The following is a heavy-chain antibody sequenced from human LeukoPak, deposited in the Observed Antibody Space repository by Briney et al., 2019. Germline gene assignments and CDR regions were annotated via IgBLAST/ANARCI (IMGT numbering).Heavy chain of an antibody. V-gene: IGHV1-2*02. CDR2: INPYSGDT. CDR3: ARASYESSLRIDDF. Sequence: ASVKVSCKASGYTFTDYYTHWVRQAPGPGLEWMGWINPYSGDTNSAQKFQGRVTMTRDTSISTAYMELSRLRSDDTAVYYCARASYESSLRIDDFWGQGSLVTVSS. D-gene: IGHD3-22*01. J-gene: IGHJ4*02. CDR1: GYTFTDYY.